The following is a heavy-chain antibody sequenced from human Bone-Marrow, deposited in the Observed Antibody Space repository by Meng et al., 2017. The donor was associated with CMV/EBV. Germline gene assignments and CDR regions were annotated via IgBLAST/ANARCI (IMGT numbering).Heavy chain of an antibody. CDR1: GFTFSSYA. Sequence: GESLKISCAASGFTFSSYAMHWVRQAPGKGLEWVAVISYDGSNKYYADSVKGRFTISRDNSKTTLYLQMNSLRAEDTAVYYCAKDHAPAAMAGYWFDPWGQGTLVTVSS. CDR3: AKDHAPAAMAGYWFDP. CDR2: ISYDGSNK. D-gene: IGHD2-2*01. V-gene: IGHV3-30*04. J-gene: IGHJ5*02.